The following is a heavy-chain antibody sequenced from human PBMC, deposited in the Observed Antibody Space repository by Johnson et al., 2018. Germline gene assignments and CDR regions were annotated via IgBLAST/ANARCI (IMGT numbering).Heavy chain of an antibody. Sequence: VQLVQSGGDLVQPGRSLRLSCEGSGFTFDDYAMHWVRQAPGKGLEWVSSITWSSDRAYYAESVEGRFTISRDSAKNSLYLQMNSLRVEDTALYYCAKGNVVLSPTTPLIYWGQGTLVTVSS. V-gene: IGHV3-9*01. J-gene: IGHJ4*02. D-gene: IGHD2-15*01. CDR2: ITWSSDRA. CDR3: AKGNVVLSPTTPLIY. CDR1: GFTFDDYA.